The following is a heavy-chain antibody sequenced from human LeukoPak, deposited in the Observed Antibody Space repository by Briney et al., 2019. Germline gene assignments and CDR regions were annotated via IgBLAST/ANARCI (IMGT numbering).Heavy chain of an antibody. D-gene: IGHD6-13*01. CDR2: ISYDGSNK. V-gene: IGHV3-30-3*01. CDR3: AKVSSSWTPKYFDY. J-gene: IGHJ4*02. CDR1: GFTFSSYA. Sequence: GRSLRLSCAASGFTFSSYAMHWVRQAPGKGLEWVAVISYDGSNKYYADSVKGWFTISRDNSKNTLYLQMNSLRAEDTAVYYCAKVSSSWTPKYFDYWGQGTLVTVSS.